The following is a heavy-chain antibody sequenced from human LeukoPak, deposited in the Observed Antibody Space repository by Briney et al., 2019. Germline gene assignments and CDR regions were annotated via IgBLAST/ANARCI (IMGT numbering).Heavy chain of an antibody. CDR1: GGSISSGGYY. CDR3: ARGSGSYPYYFDY. Sequence: KPSETLSLTCTVSGGSISSGGYYWSWIRQHPGKGLEWIGYIYYSGSTYYNPSLKSRVTILVDTSKNQFSLKLSSVTAADTAVYYCARGSGSYPYYFDYWGQGTLVTVSS. CDR2: IYYSGST. D-gene: IGHD1-26*01. J-gene: IGHJ4*02. V-gene: IGHV4-31*03.